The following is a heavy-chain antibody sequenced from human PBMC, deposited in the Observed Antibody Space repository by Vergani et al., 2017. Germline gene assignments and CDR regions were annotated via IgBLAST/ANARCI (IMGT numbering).Heavy chain of an antibody. Sequence: EVQLVESGGGLVQPGGSLRLSCAASGFTFSSYEMNWVRQAPGKGLEWVSYISSSGSPIYYADSVKGRCTISIDNAKNSLYLQMNSLRAEDTAVYYCARERGYYYDSSGHFDYWGQGTLVTVSS. J-gene: IGHJ4*02. CDR2: ISSSGSPI. V-gene: IGHV3-48*03. D-gene: IGHD3-22*01. CDR1: GFTFSSYE. CDR3: ARERGYYYDSSGHFDY.